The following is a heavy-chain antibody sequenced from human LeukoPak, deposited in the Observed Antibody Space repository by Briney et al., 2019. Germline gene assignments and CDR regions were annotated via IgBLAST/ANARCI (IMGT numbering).Heavy chain of an antibody. V-gene: IGHV3-23*01. D-gene: IGHD3-22*01. CDR3: AKGSYYDSSGSFYFDY. CDR2: ISGSGDNT. J-gene: IGHJ4*02. CDR1: GFTFSSYA. Sequence: GGSLRLSCAASGFTFSSYAMSWVRQAPGEGLEWVSGISGSGDNTYYADSVKGRFTVSRDNSKNTLYVQVNSLGTEDTAAYYCAKGSYYDSSGSFYFDYWGQGTLVTVSS.